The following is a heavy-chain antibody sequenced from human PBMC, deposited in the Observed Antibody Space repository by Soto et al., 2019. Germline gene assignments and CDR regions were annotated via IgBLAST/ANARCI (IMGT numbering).Heavy chain of an antibody. V-gene: IGHV1-69*06. D-gene: IGHD5-12*01. CDR1: GGTFSSNP. CDR3: ARRQTTGYNRYFDS. Sequence: SVKVSCKASGGTFSSNPISWMRQAPGQGLEWMGGTIPTFGAGSYAQRFQGRLTITADKSTNTAYMELSSLRPEDTAVYYCARRQTTGYNRYFDSWGQGTLVTVSS. CDR2: TIPTFGAG. J-gene: IGHJ4*02.